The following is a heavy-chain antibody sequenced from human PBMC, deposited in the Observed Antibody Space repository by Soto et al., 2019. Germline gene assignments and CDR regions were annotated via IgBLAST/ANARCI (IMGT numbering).Heavy chain of an antibody. J-gene: IGHJ3*02. D-gene: IGHD2-15*01. CDR1: GYSFTSYG. CDR2: ISAYNGNT. V-gene: IGHV1-18*01. CDR3: ARVGLGHCSGGSCWSHDAFDI. Sequence: ASVKVSCKASGYSFTSYGIGGVRQAPGQGLEWMGWISAYNGNTNYAQKLQGRVTMTTDTSTSTAYMELRSLRSDDTAVYYCARVGLGHCSGGSCWSHDAFDIWGQGTMVTVSS.